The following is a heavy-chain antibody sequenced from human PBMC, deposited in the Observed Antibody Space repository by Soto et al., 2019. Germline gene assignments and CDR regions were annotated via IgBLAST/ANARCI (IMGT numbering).Heavy chain of an antibody. CDR1: GGTFSSYA. D-gene: IGHD2-15*01. J-gene: IGHJ5*02. Sequence: QVQLVQSGAEVKKPGSSVKVSCKASGGTFSSYAISWVRQAPGQGLEGMGGIIPIFGTANYAQKFQGRVTITEDESTSTAYMELSSRRSEDTAVYYCASKVLYGGTYSNWFGPWGQGTLVTGSS. V-gene: IGHV1-69*01. CDR2: IIPIFGTA. CDR3: ASKVLYGGTYSNWFGP.